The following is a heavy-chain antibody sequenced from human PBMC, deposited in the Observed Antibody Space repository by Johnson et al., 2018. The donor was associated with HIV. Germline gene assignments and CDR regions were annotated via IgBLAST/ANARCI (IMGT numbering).Heavy chain of an antibody. V-gene: IGHV3-15*01. D-gene: IGHD5-24*01. Sequence: VQLVESGGGLVQPGGSLRLSCAASGFSFSSYALTWVRQAPGKGLEWVGRIKSKTDGGTTDYAAPVKGRFTISRDDSKNTLYLQMNSLKTEDTAVYYCMTMATTHEGYAFDIWGQGTMVTVSS. J-gene: IGHJ3*02. CDR1: GFSFSSYA. CDR3: MTMATTHEGYAFDI. CDR2: IKSKTDGGTT.